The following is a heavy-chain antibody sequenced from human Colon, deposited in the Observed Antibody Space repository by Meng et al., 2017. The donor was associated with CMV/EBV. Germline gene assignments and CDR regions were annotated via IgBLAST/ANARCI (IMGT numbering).Heavy chain of an antibody. CDR3: VRVNSGTYYTHYYYGMDV. J-gene: IGHJ6*02. CDR2: IKQDGSER. V-gene: IGHV3-7*04. CDR1: GFTVSSNW. Sequence: GGSLRLSCAASGFTVSSNWMSWVRQAPGKGLEWVANIKQDGSERYYVNSVKGRFTISRDNAKSSLYLQMNSLRADDTAVYYCVRVNSGTYYTHYYYGMDVWGQGTTVTVSS. D-gene: IGHD1-26*01.